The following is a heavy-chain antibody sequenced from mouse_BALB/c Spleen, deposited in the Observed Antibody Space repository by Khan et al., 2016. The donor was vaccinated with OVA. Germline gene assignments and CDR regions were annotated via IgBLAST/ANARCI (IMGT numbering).Heavy chain of an antibody. CDR2: IYPGDGDT. CDR3: ARSAVITRDY. Sequence: QVRLQQSGAELVRPGSSVKISCKASGYAFSSYWMNWVKQRPGQGLEWIGQIYPGDGDTNYNGKFKGKATLTEEKSSSTAYMQLSRETSEDYEVYVCARSAVITRDYWGQGTTLTVSA. J-gene: IGHJ2*01. CDR1: GYAFSSYW. V-gene: IGHV1-80*01. D-gene: IGHD2-4*01.